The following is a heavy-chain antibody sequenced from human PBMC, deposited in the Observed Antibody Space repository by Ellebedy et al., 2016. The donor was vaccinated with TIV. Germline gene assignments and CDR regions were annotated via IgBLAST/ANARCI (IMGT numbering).Heavy chain of an antibody. V-gene: IGHV1-18*04. CDR3: ARDSSDSGSYYHYYYYAMDV. CDR1: GYTFTSYV. D-gene: IGHD1-26*01. Sequence: ASVKVSCKASGYTFTSYVISGVRQAPGQGLEGMGWINPNGDGTNYAQKLQGRVTMTTDTSTSTADMELRSLRSDDTAVYYCARDSSDSGSYYHYYYYAMDVWGQGTTVTVSS. CDR2: INPNGDGT. J-gene: IGHJ6*02.